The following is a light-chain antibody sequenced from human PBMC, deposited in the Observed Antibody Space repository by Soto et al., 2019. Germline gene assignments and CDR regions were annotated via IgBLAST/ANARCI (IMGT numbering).Light chain of an antibody. Sequence: VQLTQSPSSLSASVGDRVTITCQASQDISNYLNWYQQKPGKAPKLLIYDASNLETGVPSRFSGSGSGTDFTFTISRLQPEDIATYYCQQYDNLPLTFGGGTKVDI. V-gene: IGKV1-33*01. CDR2: DAS. CDR1: QDISNY. CDR3: QQYDNLPLT. J-gene: IGKJ4*01.